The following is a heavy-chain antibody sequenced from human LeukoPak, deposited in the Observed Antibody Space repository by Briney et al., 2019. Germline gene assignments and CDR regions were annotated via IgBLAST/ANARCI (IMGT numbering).Heavy chain of an antibody. V-gene: IGHV1-2*02. CDR2: INPNSGGT. D-gene: IGHD6-19*01. CDR1: GYTFTSYY. CDR3: ARNSGSTEAGTVDY. J-gene: IGHJ4*02. Sequence: ASVKVSCKASGYTFTSYYMHWVRQAPGQGLEWMGWINPNSGGTNYAQKFQGRVTMTRDTSISTAYMELSRLRSDDTAVYYCARNSGSTEAGTVDYWGQGTLVTVSS.